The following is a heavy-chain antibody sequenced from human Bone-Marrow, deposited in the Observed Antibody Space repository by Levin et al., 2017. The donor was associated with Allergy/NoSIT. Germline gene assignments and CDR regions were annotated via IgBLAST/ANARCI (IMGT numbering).Heavy chain of an antibody. CDR3: ASHQVQVPAALDWFDP. V-gene: IGHV1-2*06. CDR2: INPNSGGT. CDR1: GYTFTGYY. Sequence: EASVKVSCKASGYTFTGYYMHWVRQAPGQGLEWMGRINPNSGGTNYAQKFQGRVTMTRDTSISTAYMELSRLRSDDTTVYYCASHQVQVPAALDWFDPWGQGTLVTVSS. J-gene: IGHJ5*02. D-gene: IGHD2-2*01.